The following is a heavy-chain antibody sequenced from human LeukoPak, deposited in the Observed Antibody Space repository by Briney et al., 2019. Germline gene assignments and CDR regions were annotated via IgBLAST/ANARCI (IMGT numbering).Heavy chain of an antibody. Sequence: GGSLRLSCAASGFTFSTYTMNWVRQAPGKGLEWVSFISISSSYIYYADSVKGRFTISRDNAKNSLYLRMNSLRAEDTAVYYCARGPHSALDTDDAFDIWGQGTMVTVSS. CDR3: ARGPHSALDTDDAFDI. J-gene: IGHJ3*02. CDR2: ISISSSYI. D-gene: IGHD5-18*01. V-gene: IGHV3-21*06. CDR1: GFTFSTYT.